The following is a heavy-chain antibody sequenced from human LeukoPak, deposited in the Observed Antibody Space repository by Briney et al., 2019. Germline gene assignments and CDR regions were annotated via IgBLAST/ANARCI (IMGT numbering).Heavy chain of an antibody. D-gene: IGHD3-22*01. Sequence: TSETLSLTCTVSGGSISSYYWSWLRQPPGKGLEWIGYIYYSGSTNYNPSLKSRVTISVDTSKNQFSLKLSSVTAADTAVYYCARFGSGYHYYFDYWGQGTLVTVSS. V-gene: IGHV4-59*01. CDR1: GGSISSYY. CDR2: IYYSGST. J-gene: IGHJ4*02. CDR3: ARFGSGYHYYFDY.